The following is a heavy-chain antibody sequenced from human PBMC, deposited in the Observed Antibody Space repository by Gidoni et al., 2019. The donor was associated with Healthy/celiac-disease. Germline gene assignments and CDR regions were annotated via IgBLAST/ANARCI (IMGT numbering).Heavy chain of an antibody. CDR2: ISGSGGST. V-gene: IGHV3-23*01. Sequence: EVQLLESGGGLVQPGGSLRLSCAASGFTFSSYAMRWVRQAPGKGLEWVSAISGSGGSTYYADSVKGRFTISRDNSKNTLYLQMNSLRAEDTAVYYCAKDSRPSPSVDYGDYGFRPFDYWGQGTLVTVSS. CDR3: AKDSRPSPSVDYGDYGFRPFDY. CDR1: GFTFSSYA. D-gene: IGHD4-17*01. J-gene: IGHJ4*02.